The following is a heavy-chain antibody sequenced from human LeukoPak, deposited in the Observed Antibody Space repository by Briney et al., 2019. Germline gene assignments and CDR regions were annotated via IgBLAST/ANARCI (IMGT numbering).Heavy chain of an antibody. V-gene: IGHV4-61*02. CDR1: GGSISSGSYY. D-gene: IGHD5-12*01. CDR2: IYTSGST. CDR3: ASCGYGTYDYYRDV. J-gene: IGHJ6*03. Sequence: SQTLSLTCTVSGGSISSGSYYWSWIRQPAGKGLEWIGRIYTSGSTNYNPSLKSRVTISVDTSKNQFSLKLSSVTAADTAVYYCASCGYGTYDYYRDVWGKGTTVTVSS.